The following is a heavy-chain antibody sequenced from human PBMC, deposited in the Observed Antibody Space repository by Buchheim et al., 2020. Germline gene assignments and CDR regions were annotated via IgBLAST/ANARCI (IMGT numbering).Heavy chain of an antibody. CDR1: GFTFSSYE. D-gene: IGHD2-15*01. V-gene: IGHV3-48*03. CDR2: ISSSGSTI. CDR3: AREGSGGSIFIYYFDY. J-gene: IGHJ4*02. Sequence: EVQLVESGGGLVQPGGSLRLSCAASGFTFSSYEMNWVRQAPGKGLEWVSYISSSGSTIYYADSVKGRFTISRDNAKNSWYLQMNSLRAEDTAVYYCAREGSGGSIFIYYFDYWGQGTL.